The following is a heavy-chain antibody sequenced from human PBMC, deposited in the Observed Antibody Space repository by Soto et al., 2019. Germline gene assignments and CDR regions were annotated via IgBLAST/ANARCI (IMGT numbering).Heavy chain of an antibody. CDR2: ISYDGSNK. Sequence: QVQLVESGGGVVQPGRSLRLSCAASGFTFSSYAMHWVRQAPGKGLEWVAVISYDGSNKYYADSVKGRFTISRDNSKNQLYLQMNSLRAENRAVYYCARGIREYYDISGSSLDYWGQGTLVTVSS. CDR1: GFTFSSYA. CDR3: ARGIREYYDISGSSLDY. D-gene: IGHD3-22*01. V-gene: IGHV3-30-3*01. J-gene: IGHJ4*02.